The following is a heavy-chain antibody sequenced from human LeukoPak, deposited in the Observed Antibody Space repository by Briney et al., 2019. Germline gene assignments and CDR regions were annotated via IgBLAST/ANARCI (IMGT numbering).Heavy chain of an antibody. V-gene: IGHV4-34*01. D-gene: IGHD5-18*01. CDR1: GASLSGYY. Sequence: SETPSLTCAVSGASLSGYYWSWIRQSPGKGLEWIGEINHGGLTNYNPSLKSRLTISVDTSRNQIALRLSSLTTADTAVYFCARSHLWPSGTFDILGQGTVVAVSS. CDR2: INHGGLT. J-gene: IGHJ3*02. CDR3: ARSHLWPSGTFDI.